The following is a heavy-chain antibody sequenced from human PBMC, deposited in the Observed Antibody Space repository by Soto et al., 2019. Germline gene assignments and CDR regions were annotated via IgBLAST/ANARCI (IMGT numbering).Heavy chain of an antibody. CDR2: IYYSCST. D-gene: IGHD3-10*02. Sequence: QVQLQESGPGLVKPSQTLSLTCTVSGGSISSGGYYWSWIRQPPGKGLEWIGYIYYSCSTHYNPSLKSRVTISLDTSKNQFSLKLSSVTAADTAMYYCARLSSGERLNFDYWGQGTLVTVSS. V-gene: IGHV4-31*03. CDR3: ARLSSGERLNFDY. CDR1: GGSISSGGYY. J-gene: IGHJ4*02.